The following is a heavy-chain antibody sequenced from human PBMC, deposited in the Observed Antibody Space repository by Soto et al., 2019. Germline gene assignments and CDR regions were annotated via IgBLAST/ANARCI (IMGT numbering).Heavy chain of an antibody. CDR3: VQGASTAHQPLDS. CDR2: ISGDGNDK. CDR1: GFIFRNFG. J-gene: IGHJ4*02. D-gene: IGHD1-26*01. V-gene: IGHV3-30*03. Sequence: QVQLVESGGGVVQPGRSLRLSCAASGFIFRNFGMHWVRRAPGKGLEWVAVISGDGNDKYYPDSMKCRFTISRDNFNHRLYLQLNGRRPEDTAVYHCVQGASTAHQPLDSWGQGVLVTVSS.